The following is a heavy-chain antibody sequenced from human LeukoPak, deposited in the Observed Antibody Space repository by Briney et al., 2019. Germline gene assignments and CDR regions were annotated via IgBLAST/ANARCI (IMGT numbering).Heavy chain of an antibody. J-gene: IGHJ4*02. CDR2: INPNSGGT. D-gene: IGHD3-10*01. V-gene: IGHV1-2*02. CDR3: ARGRAYYYGSGSYYAFDY. CDR1: VYTFTGYY. Sequence: GASVKVSCKASVYTFTGYYMHWVRQAPGQGLEWMGWINPNSGGTNYAQKFQGRVTMTRDTSISTAYMELSRLRSDDTAVYYCARGRAYYYGSGSYYAFDYWGQGTLVTVSS.